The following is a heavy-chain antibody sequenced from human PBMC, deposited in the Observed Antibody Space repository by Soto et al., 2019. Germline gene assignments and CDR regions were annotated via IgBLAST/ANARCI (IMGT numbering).Heavy chain of an antibody. V-gene: IGHV1-3*01. Sequence: AASVKVSCKASGYTFTSYAMHWVRQAPGQRLEWMGWINAGNGNTKYSQKFQGRVTITRDTSASTAYMELSSLRSEDTAVYYCARGHDNRDGFSHLPFDYWGQGTLVTVSS. D-gene: IGHD3-9*01. CDR3: ARGHDNRDGFSHLPFDY. CDR2: INAGNGNT. CDR1: GYTFTSYA. J-gene: IGHJ4*02.